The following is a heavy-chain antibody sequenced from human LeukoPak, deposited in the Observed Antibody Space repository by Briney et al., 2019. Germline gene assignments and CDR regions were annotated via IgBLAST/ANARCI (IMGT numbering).Heavy chain of an antibody. CDR3: ARWGKATIETYYYYYYGMDV. Sequence: PGGSLRLSCAASGFTFSSYWMSWVRRAPGKGLEWVANIKQDGSEKYYVDSVKGRFTISRDNAKNSLYLQMNSLRAEDTAVYYCARWGKATIETYYYYYYGMDVWGQGTTVTVSS. J-gene: IGHJ6*02. D-gene: IGHD5-12*01. CDR2: IKQDGSEK. CDR1: GFTFSSYW. V-gene: IGHV3-7*01.